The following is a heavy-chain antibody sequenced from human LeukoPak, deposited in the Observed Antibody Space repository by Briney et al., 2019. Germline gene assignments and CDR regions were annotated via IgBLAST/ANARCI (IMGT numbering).Heavy chain of an antibody. CDR2: ISGSAGSS. J-gene: IGHJ6*03. CDR3: AKGGYSGYSGPGYYYHMDV. Sequence: GGSLRLSCAASGFTFSSYAISWVRQAPGKGLEWVSAISGSAGSSYYADSVKGRFTLSRDNSKNTLYLQMNSLRAEDTAVYYCAKGGYSGYSGPGYYYHMDVWGKGTTVTVSS. V-gene: IGHV3-23*01. CDR1: GFTFSSYA. D-gene: IGHD5-12*01.